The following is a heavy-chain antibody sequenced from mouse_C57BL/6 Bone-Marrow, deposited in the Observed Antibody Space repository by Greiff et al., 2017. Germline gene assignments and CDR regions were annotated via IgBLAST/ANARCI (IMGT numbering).Heavy chain of an antibody. Sequence: QVQLQQSGAELVRPGTSVKMSCKASGYTFTSYWITWVKQRPGQGLEWIGDIYPGSGSTNYNEKFKSKATLTVDTSSSTAYMQLSSLTSEDSAVYYCARGGLRLVAYWGQGTLVTVSA. CDR1: GYTFTSYW. CDR3: ARGGLRLVAY. V-gene: IGHV1-55*01. D-gene: IGHD3-2*02. CDR2: IYPGSGST. J-gene: IGHJ3*01.